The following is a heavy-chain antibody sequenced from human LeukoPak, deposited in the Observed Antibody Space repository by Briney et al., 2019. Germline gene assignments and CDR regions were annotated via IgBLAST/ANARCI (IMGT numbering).Heavy chain of an antibody. D-gene: IGHD6-13*01. CDR3: ARLLHPMIAAADY. CDR2: IYYSGST. V-gene: IGHV4-59*08. CDR1: GGSISSYY. Sequence: SETLSLTCTVSGGSISSYYWSWIRQPPGKGLEWIGYIYYSGSTNYNPPLKSRVTISVDTSKNQFSLKLSSVTAADTAVYYCARLLHPMIAAADYWGQGTLVTVSS. J-gene: IGHJ4*02.